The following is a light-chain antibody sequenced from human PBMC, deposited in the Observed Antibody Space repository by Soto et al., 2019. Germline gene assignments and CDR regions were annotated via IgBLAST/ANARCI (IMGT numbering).Light chain of an antibody. Sequence: QSVLTQPTSVSGAPGQRVTISCTGSSSNLGAGFDVHWYQQFPITSPKLLIFANTHRPSGVPDRFSGSKSGTSASLAITGIQDEDDADYYCQSFESRWGFYVFGPGTPLTVL. CDR2: ANT. J-gene: IGLJ7*01. CDR3: QSFESRWGFYV. V-gene: IGLV1-40*01. CDR1: SSNLGAGFD.